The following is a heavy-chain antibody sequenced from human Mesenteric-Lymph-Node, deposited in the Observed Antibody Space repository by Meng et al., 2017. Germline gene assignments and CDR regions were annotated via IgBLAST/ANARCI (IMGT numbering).Heavy chain of an antibody. CDR1: GGSISSSNW. CDR2: IYHSGST. CDR3: AREPEVYYYGSGSYYKERYYYYGMDV. J-gene: IGHJ6*02. Sequence: SETLSLTCAVSGGSISSSNWCSWVRQPPGKGLEWIGEIYHSGSTNYNPSLKSRVTISVDKSKNQFSLKLSSVTAADTAVYYCAREPEVYYYGSGSYYKERYYYYGMDVWGQGTTVTVSS. D-gene: IGHD3-10*01. V-gene: IGHV4-4*02.